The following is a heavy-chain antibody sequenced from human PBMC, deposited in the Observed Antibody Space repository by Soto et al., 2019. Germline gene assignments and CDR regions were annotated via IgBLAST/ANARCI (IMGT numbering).Heavy chain of an antibody. CDR1: GGSISSSSYY. Sequence: SETLSLTCTVSGGSISSSSYYWGWIRQPPGKGLEWIGSIYYSGSTYYNPSLKSRVTISVDTSKNQFSLKLSSVTAADTAVYYCARQGDGYNYDYYGMDVWGQGTTVTSP. D-gene: IGHD5-12*01. CDR3: ARQGDGYNYDYYGMDV. V-gene: IGHV4-39*01. J-gene: IGHJ6*02. CDR2: IYYSGST.